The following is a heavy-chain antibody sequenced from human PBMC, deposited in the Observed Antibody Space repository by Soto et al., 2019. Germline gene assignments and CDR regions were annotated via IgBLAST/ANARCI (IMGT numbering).Heavy chain of an antibody. CDR2: IYYSGST. CDR3: AGRSLWFGDAFDI. D-gene: IGHD3-10*01. J-gene: IGHJ3*02. CDR1: GGSISSYY. V-gene: IGHV4-59*08. Sequence: SETLSLTCTVSGGSISSYYWSWIRQPPGKGLEWIGYIYYSGSTNYNPSLKSRVTISVDTSKNQFSLKLSSVTAADTAVYYCAGRSLWFGDAFDIWGQGTMVTVSS.